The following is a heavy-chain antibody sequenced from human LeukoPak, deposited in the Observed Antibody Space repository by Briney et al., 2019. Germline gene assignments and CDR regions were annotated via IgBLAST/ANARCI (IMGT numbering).Heavy chain of an antibody. D-gene: IGHD3-22*01. J-gene: IGHJ5*02. CDR1: GGSFSGYY. CDR2: ISHSGST. CDR3: ASLPTYYYDSSGFP. Sequence: KSSETLSLTCAVYGGSFSGYYWSWIRQPPGKGLEWIGEISHSGSTNYNPSLKSRVTISVDTSKNQFSLKLSSVTAADTAVYYCASLPTYYYDSSGFPWGQGTLVTVSS. V-gene: IGHV4-34*01.